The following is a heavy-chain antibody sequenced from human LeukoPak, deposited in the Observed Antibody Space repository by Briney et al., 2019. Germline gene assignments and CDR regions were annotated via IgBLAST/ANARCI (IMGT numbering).Heavy chain of an antibody. CDR3: ARDRYGGNLDAFDI. D-gene: IGHD4-23*01. CDR1: GYTFTTNF. J-gene: IGHJ3*02. V-gene: IGHV7-4-1*02. CDR2: INTNTGNP. Sequence: EASVKVSCKSSGYTFTTNFLNWVRQAPGQGLEWMGWINTNTGNPTYAQGFTGRFVFSLDTSVSTAYLQISSLKAEDTAVYYCARDRYGGNLDAFDIWGQGTMVTVSS.